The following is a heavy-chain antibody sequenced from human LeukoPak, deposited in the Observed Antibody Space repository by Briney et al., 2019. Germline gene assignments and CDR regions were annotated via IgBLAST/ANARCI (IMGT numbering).Heavy chain of an antibody. CDR1: GFTFSSYW. D-gene: IGHD3-3*01. CDR3: AGSTIFGVVIGAFDI. J-gene: IGHJ3*02. CDR2: IKQDGSEK. V-gene: IGHV3-7*01. Sequence: PGGSLRLSCAASGFTFSSYWMSWVRQAPGKGLEWVANIKQDGSEKYYVDSVKGRFTISRDNAKNSLYLQMNSLRAEDTAVYYCAGSTIFGVVIGAFDIWGQGTMVTVSS.